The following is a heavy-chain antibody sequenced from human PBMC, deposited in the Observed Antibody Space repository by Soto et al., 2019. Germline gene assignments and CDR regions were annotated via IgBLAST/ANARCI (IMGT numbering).Heavy chain of an antibody. CDR2: ISWNSGSI. CDR3: AKDRGTYGSGSYYDPVFDY. J-gene: IGHJ4*02. D-gene: IGHD3-10*01. Sequence: DVQLVESGGGLVQPGRSLRLSCAASGFTFDDYAMHWVRQAPGKGLEWVSGISWNSGSIGYADSVKGRFTISRDNAKSSLYLQMNSLRAEDTALYYCAKDRGTYGSGSYYDPVFDYWGQGTLVTVSS. V-gene: IGHV3-9*01. CDR1: GFTFDDYA.